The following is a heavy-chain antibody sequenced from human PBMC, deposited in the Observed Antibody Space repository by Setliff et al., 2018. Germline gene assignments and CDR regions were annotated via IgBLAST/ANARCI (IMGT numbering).Heavy chain of an antibody. V-gene: IGHV1-69*06. Sequence: SVKVSCKASGGTFSSYAISWVRQAPGQGLEWMGRITPIFGTANYAQKFQGRVTITADKSMSTAYMELSSLRCEDTAVYYCARDLSTTVMTRSWYYFDYWGQGTLVTVSS. J-gene: IGHJ4*02. D-gene: IGHD4-17*01. CDR2: ITPIFGTA. CDR3: ARDLSTTVMTRSWYYFDY. CDR1: GGTFSSYA.